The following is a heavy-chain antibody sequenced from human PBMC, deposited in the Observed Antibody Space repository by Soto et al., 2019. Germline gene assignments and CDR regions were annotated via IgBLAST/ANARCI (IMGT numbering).Heavy chain of an antibody. CDR3: ARGNYGMDV. J-gene: IGHJ6*02. CDR2: LNGDGSDT. Sequence: GGSLRLSCVASGFTFSSYWMYWVRQAPGKGLVWVSRLNGDGSDTIYADSVKGRITISRDNAKNTLYLQIDSLRADDTAVYYCARGNYGMDVWGQGTTVTVSS. V-gene: IGHV3-74*01. CDR1: GFTFSSYW.